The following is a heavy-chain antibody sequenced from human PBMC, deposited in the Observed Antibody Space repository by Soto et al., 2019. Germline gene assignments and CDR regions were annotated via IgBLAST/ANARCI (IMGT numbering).Heavy chain of an antibody. CDR3: AIVVWGSYPSSYGMDV. CDR2: IWYDGSNK. V-gene: IGHV3-33*01. Sequence: PGGSLRLSCAASGFTFSSYGMHWVRQAPGKGLEWVAVIWYDGSNKYYADSVKGRFTISRDNSKNTLYLQMNSLRAEDTAVYYCAIVVWGSYPSSYGMDVWGQGTTVTVSS. D-gene: IGHD3-16*01. J-gene: IGHJ6*02. CDR1: GFTFSSYG.